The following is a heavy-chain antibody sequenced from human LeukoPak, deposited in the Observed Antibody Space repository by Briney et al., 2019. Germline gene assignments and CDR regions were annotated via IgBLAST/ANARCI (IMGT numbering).Heavy chain of an antibody. CDR2: IYSGGST. J-gene: IGHJ3*02. CDR1: GGSFSGYY. D-gene: IGHD2-2*01. V-gene: IGHV3-53*05. Sequence: ETLSLTCAVYGGSFSGYYWSWIRQPPGKGVEWVSVIYSGGSTYYADSVKGRFTISRDNSKNTLYLQMNSLRAEDTAVYYCARDAVVVPAPSKNAFDIWGQGTMVTVSS. CDR3: ARDAVVVPAPSKNAFDI.